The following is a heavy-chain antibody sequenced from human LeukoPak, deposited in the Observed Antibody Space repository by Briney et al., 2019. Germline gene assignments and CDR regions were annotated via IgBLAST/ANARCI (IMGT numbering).Heavy chain of an antibody. CDR1: GFTFSTYW. CDR3: VTGGIVGVAIDC. Sequence: PGGSLRLSCAASGFTFSTYWMYWVRQAPGKGLVWVSHITSDGSSTKYADSVKGRFTISRDNAKNTLYLQMNSLRAEDTAVYYCVTGGIVGVAIDCWGQGTLVTVSS. V-gene: IGHV3-74*03. CDR2: ITSDGSST. J-gene: IGHJ4*02. D-gene: IGHD1-26*01.